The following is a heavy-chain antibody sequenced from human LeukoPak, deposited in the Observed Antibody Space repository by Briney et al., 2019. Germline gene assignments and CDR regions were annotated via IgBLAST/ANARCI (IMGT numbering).Heavy chain of an antibody. CDR2: IYYSGST. J-gene: IGHJ3*01. CDR3: ARRRPSHDAFDV. V-gene: IGHV4-59*01. CDR1: GGSISSYY. Sequence: SETLSLTCTVSGGSISSYYWSWIRQPPGKGLEWIGYIYYSGSTNYNPSLKSRVTILVDTSKNQFSLKLSSVAAADTAVYYCARRRPSHDAFDVWGQGTMVTVSS.